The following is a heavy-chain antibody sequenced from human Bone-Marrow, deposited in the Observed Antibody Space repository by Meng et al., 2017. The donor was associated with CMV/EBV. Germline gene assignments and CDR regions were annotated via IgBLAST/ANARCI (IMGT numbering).Heavy chain of an antibody. CDR2: IYHSGST. J-gene: IGHJ5*02. Sequence: SETLSLTCAVSGGSISSSNWWSWVRQPPGKGLEWIGEIYHSGSTYYNPSLKSRVTISADTSKNQFSLKLSSVTAADTAVYYCARDENGFYGWFDPWGQGTLVTVSS. CDR3: ARDENGFYGWFDP. D-gene: IGHD3-3*01. CDR1: GGSISSSNW. V-gene: IGHV4-4*02.